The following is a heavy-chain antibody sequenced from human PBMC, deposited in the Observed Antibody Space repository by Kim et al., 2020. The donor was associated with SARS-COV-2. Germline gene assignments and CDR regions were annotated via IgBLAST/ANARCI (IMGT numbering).Heavy chain of an antibody. CDR1: GYTFTTYD. CDR3: ATSDIVREVREDY. V-gene: IGHV1-8*01. D-gene: IGHD3-10*01. CDR2: MNPDSDKT. J-gene: IGHJ4*02. Sequence: ASVKVSCKASGYTFTTYDINWVRQATGQGLEWMGWMNPDSDKTAYAQKFQGRVTMTRNTSRNTAYMELSSLRSEDTAVYYCATSDIVREVREDYWGQGTLVTVSS.